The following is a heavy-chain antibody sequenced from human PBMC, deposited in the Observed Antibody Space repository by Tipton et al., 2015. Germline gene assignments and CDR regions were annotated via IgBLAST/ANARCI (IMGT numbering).Heavy chain of an antibody. CDR2: TSYTDGA. CDR1: GGSVTSDSYY. D-gene: IGHD6-13*01. J-gene: IGHJ5*02. CDR3: ARLFYSTSWYWFDP. V-gene: IGHV4-61*01. Sequence: TLSLTCTVSGGSVTSDSYYWSWIRQPPGKGLEWIGYTSYTDGAHYNPALKSRVTISVDTSKNQFSLTLSSVTAADTAVYYCARLFYSTSWYWFDPWGQGTLVTVSS.